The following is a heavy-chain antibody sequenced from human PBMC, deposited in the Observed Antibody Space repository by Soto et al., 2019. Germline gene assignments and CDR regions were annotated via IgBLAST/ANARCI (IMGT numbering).Heavy chain of an antibody. V-gene: IGHV3-74*01. CDR3: ASDLSGRADV. CDR1: GFTFSSYW. CDR2: MNEDGGTT. D-gene: IGHD3-10*01. J-gene: IGHJ6*02. Sequence: LRLPCAASGFTFSSYWMHWVRQAPGKGLVWVSRMNEDGGTTDYADSVKGRFTISRDNAKNTLYLQMNSLRVEDTAVYYCASDLSGRADVWGQGTTVTVSS.